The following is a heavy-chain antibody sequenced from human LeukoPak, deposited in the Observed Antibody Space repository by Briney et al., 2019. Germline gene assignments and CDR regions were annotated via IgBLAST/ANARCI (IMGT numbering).Heavy chain of an antibody. J-gene: IGHJ4*02. D-gene: IGHD1-26*01. Sequence: PGGSLRLSCAASGFNFRSDRMHWVRQVPGKGLVWVSRIDRGGTGALYADAVEGRFTISRDNAKNTLYLQMNSLRVDDTAIYYCVRGGFSGDWGQGILVTVSS. V-gene: IGHV3-74*03. CDR1: GFNFRSDR. CDR3: VRGGFSGD. CDR2: IDRGGTGA.